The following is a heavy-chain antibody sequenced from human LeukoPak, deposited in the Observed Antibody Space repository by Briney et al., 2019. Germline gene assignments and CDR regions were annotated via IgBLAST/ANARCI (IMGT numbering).Heavy chain of an antibody. J-gene: IGHJ4*02. CDR2: ISYDGSSK. V-gene: IGHV3-30*03. D-gene: IGHD1-1*01. Sequence: TGGSLRLSCAASGFTFSSYSMNWVRQAPGKGLDWVATISYDGSSKYYADSVKGRFTISRDNSKNTLYLQMNSLRAEDTAVYYCARDLVNWNDAAFDYWGQGTLVTVSS. CDR3: ARDLVNWNDAAFDY. CDR1: GFTFSSYS.